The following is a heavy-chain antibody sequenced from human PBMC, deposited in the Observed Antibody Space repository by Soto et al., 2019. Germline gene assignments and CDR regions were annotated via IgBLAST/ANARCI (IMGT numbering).Heavy chain of an antibody. CDR1: GGSISSGGYY. Sequence: PSETLSLTCTVSGGSISSGGYYWSWIRQHPGKGLEWIGYIYYSGSTYYNPSRKSRVTISVDTSKNQFSLKLSSVTAADTAVYYCASNTLLWFGELSGWFDPWGQGTLVTVSS. CDR3: ASNTLLWFGELSGWFDP. V-gene: IGHV4-31*03. J-gene: IGHJ5*02. CDR2: IYYSGST. D-gene: IGHD3-10*01.